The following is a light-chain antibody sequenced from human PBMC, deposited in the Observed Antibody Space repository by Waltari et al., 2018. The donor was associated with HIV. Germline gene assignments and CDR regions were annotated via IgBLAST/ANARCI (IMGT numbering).Light chain of an antibody. CDR3: QQSYNSPPT. V-gene: IGKV1-39*01. Sequence: DIQMTQSPLCLSASVGDRVTITCRTSQNIGNYLNWYLRKPGTAPKLLIFGASSLQGGVPSRFSGAGSGTDFFLTISNLQLEDFGIYYCQQSYNSPPTFGRGTKLEL. CDR2: GAS. CDR1: QNIGNY. J-gene: IGKJ2*01.